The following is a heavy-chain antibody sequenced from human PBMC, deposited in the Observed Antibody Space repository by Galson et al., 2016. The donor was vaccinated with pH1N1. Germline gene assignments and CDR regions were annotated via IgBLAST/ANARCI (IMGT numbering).Heavy chain of an antibody. CDR1: GGSISSRNW. CDR3: ATEDYYTSLY. CDR2: INQDGSRK. V-gene: IGHV3-7*01. D-gene: IGHD1-26*01. Sequence: ETLSLTCAVSGGSISSRNWWSWVRPAPGKGLEWVAKINQDGSRKYYVDSMKGRCTISRDNAENSLSLQMNSLRVEDTALYYCATEDYYTSLYWGQGILVTVSS. J-gene: IGHJ4*02.